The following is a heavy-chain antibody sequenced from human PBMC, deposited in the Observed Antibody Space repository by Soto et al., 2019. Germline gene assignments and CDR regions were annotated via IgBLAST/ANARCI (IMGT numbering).Heavy chain of an antibody. D-gene: IGHD3-22*01. J-gene: IGHJ5*02. V-gene: IGHV1-46*01. CDR1: GDTFTGYY. CDR3: ARVGYYDSSGSMGFDP. Sequence: WASLKVSCKASGDTFTGYYMHWVRQAPGQGLEWMGWINPSGGSTSYAQKFQGRVTMTRDTSTSTVYMELSGLRSEDTAVYYCARVGYYDSSGSMGFDPGGQGTLVTVSS. CDR2: INPSGGST.